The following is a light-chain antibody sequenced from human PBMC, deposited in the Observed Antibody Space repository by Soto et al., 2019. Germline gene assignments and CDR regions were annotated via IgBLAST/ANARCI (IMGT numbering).Light chain of an antibody. J-gene: IGKJ1*01. CDR2: GAS. CDR3: QQYVALTPK. V-gene: IGKV3-20*01. CDR1: QSVSSSH. Sequence: VLKHTPATVSNTPLDRATLSSGASQSVSSSHFAWYQQKPGQAPRLLIYGASSRATGIPHRFSGSGSGTDFTLTIYRLEPEDFAVYYCQQYVALTPKLGHGTKVDIK.